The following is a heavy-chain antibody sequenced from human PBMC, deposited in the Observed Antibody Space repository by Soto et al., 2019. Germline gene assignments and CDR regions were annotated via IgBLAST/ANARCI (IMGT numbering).Heavy chain of an antibody. CDR2: IVVGSGNT. CDR3: ARFTYYDFWSGPQNDAFDI. V-gene: IGHV1-58*01. J-gene: IGHJ3*02. D-gene: IGHD3-3*01. CDR1: GFTFTSSA. Sequence: SVKVSCKASGFTFTSSAVQWVRQARGQRLGWIGWIVVGSGNTNYAQKLQERVTMTRDMSTSTAYMELRSLRSDDTAVYYCARFTYYDFWSGPQNDAFDIWGQGTMVTVSS.